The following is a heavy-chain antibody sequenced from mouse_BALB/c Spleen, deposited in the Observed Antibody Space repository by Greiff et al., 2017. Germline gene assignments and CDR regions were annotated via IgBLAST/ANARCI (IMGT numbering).Heavy chain of an antibody. D-gene: IGHD1-1*02. CDR1: GYTFTSYY. V-gene: IGHV1S81*02. CDR3: TTGWWFAY. CDR2: INPSNGGT. Sequence: QVQLQQPGAELVKPGASVKLSCKASGYTFTSYYMYWVKQRPGQGLEWIGGINPSNGGTNFNEKFKSKATLTVDKSPSTAYMQLSSLTSEDSAVYYCTTGWWFAYWGQGTSVTVSS. J-gene: IGHJ4*01.